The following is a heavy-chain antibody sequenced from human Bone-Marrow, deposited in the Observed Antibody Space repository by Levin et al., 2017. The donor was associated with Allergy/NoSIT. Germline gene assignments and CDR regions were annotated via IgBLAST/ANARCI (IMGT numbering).Heavy chain of an antibody. V-gene: IGHV4-59*01. CDR3: ARDGVGDCSGGSCYSRAEYFQH. CDR1: GGSISSYY. D-gene: IGHD2-15*01. Sequence: SETLSLTCTVSGGSISSYYWSWIRQPPGKGLEWIGYIYYSGSTNYNPSLKSRVTISVDTSKNQFSLKLSSVTAADTAVYYCARDGVGDCSGGSCYSRAEYFQHWGQGTLVTVSS. CDR2: IYYSGST. J-gene: IGHJ1*01.